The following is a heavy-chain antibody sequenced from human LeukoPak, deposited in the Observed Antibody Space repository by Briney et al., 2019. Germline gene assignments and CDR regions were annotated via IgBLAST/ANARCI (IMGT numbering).Heavy chain of an antibody. V-gene: IGHV1-8*03. CDR3: ARALAVVVPAAIHWFDP. Sequence: ASVKVSCKASGYTITSYDINWVRQATGQGLEWMGWMNPNRGNTGYAQTFQGRRTITRNTSISTAYMELSSLRSEDMSVYYCARALAVVVPAAIHWFDPWGQGTLVTVSS. CDR1: GYTITSYD. CDR2: MNPNRGNT. J-gene: IGHJ5*02. D-gene: IGHD2-2*01.